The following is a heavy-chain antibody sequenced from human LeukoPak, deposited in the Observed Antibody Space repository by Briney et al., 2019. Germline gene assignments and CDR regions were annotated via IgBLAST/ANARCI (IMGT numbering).Heavy chain of an antibody. Sequence: GGSLRLSCAASGFTFSSYAMSWVRQAPGKGLEWVSAISGSGGSTYYADSVKGRFTISRDNSKNTLYLQMNSLRAEDTAVYYCAKDGGYSSSWYGWNFDYWGQGTLVTVSS. CDR3: AKDGGYSSSWYGWNFDY. D-gene: IGHD6-13*01. J-gene: IGHJ4*02. CDR2: ISGSGGST. V-gene: IGHV3-23*01. CDR1: GFTFSSYA.